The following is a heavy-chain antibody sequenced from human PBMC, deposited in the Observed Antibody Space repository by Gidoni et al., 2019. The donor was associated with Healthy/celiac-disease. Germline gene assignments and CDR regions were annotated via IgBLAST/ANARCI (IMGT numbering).Heavy chain of an antibody. CDR2: ISYDGSNK. D-gene: IGHD2-8*02. Sequence: QVQLVESGGGVFQPGRSLRLSCAASGFPFSSYAMHWVRQAPGKGLEWVAVISYDGSNKYYADAVKGRFTISRDNPKNTLYLQMNSLRAEDTAVYYCARGGRVWCMLECYYYGLDVWGQGTTVTVSS. J-gene: IGHJ6*02. V-gene: IGHV3-30*04. CDR3: ARGGRVWCMLECYYYGLDV. CDR1: GFPFSSYA.